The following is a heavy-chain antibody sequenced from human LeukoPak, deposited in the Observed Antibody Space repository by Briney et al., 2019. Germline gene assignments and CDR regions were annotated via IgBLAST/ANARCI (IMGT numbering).Heavy chain of an antibody. D-gene: IGHD3-3*01. J-gene: IGHJ3*02. V-gene: IGHV1-2*02. CDR1: GYTFTGYY. CDR2: INPNSGGT. CDR3: ARSSITQHDAFDI. Sequence: ASVKVSCKASGYTFTGYYMHWVRQAPGQGLEWMGWINPNSGGTNYAQKFQGRVTMTRDTSISTAYMELSRLRSDDTAVYYCARSSITQHDAFDIWGQGTMVTVSS.